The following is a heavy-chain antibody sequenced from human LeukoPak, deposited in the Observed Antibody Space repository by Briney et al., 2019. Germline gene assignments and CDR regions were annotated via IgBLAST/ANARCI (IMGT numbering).Heavy chain of an antibody. V-gene: IGHV4-38-2*01. CDR2: IFHSGNS. J-gene: IGHJ4*02. Sequence: KTSETLSLTCAVSSYSISSGSYWGWIRQSPGKGLEWVGSIFHSGNSYYNPSLKSRLTMSVDTSKNQFSPKLTSVTAADTALYYCARVTYVDDMLYQYFDYWGQGILVTVSS. CDR3: ARVTYVDDMLYQYFDY. CDR1: SYSISSGSY. D-gene: IGHD4-17*01.